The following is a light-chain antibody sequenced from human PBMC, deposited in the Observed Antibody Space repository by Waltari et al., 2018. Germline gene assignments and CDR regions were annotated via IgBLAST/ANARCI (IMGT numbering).Light chain of an antibody. CDR1: RGSIASNY. CDR3: LSFDNTLWV. CDR2: DDY. J-gene: IGLJ3*02. Sequence: FMLTQPHSVSESPGKTVTIPCTRTRGSIASNYVQWYQQRPGRSPTTVTYDDYQRPYGVPPRFYASIDRASNSASLTSAGLTTEDEADYYCLSFDNTLWVFGGGTKLTVL. V-gene: IGLV6-57*01.